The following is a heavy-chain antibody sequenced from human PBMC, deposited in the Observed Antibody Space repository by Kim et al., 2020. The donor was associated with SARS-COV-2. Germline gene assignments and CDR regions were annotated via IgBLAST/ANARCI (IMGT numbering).Heavy chain of an antibody. V-gene: IGHV3-9*01. D-gene: IGHD2-2*01. Sequence: GGSLRLSCAASGFTFGDYAMHWVRQAPGKGLEWVSGISGSIGYADSVKGRFTISRDNAKNSLYLQMNSLRAEDTALYYCAKARNYCSSTSCYGQDWFDPWGQGTLVTVSS. CDR1: GFTFGDYA. CDR3: AKARNYCSSTSCYGQDWFDP. J-gene: IGHJ5*02. CDR2: ISGSI.